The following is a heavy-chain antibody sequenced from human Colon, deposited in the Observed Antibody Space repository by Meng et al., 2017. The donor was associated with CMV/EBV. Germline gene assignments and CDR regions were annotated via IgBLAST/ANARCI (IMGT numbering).Heavy chain of an antibody. J-gene: IGHJ6*02. Sequence: CVVYGGSFSGYYWSWIRQPPGKGLEWIGEINHSGSTNYNPSLKSRVTISVDTSKNQFSLKLSSVTAADTAVYYCARVDIDPGGLYYYYGMDVWGQGTTVTVSS. CDR3: ARVDIDPGGLYYYYGMDV. D-gene: IGHD3-10*01. V-gene: IGHV4-34*01. CDR1: GGSFSGYY. CDR2: INHSGST.